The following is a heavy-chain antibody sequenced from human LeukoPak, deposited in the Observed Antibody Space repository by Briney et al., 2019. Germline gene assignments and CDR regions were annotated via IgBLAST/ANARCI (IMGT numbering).Heavy chain of an antibody. J-gene: IGHJ3*02. CDR3: ARDLLGNSGSYPGPNAFDI. D-gene: IGHD1-26*01. CDR1: GYSISSGYY. CDR2: IYHSGST. V-gene: IGHV4-38-2*02. Sequence: PSETLSLTCTVSGYSISSGYYWGWIRQPPGKGLEWIGSIYHSGSTYYNPSLKSRVTISVDTSKNQFSLKLSSVTAADTAVYYCARDLLGNSGSYPGPNAFDIWGQGTMVTVSS.